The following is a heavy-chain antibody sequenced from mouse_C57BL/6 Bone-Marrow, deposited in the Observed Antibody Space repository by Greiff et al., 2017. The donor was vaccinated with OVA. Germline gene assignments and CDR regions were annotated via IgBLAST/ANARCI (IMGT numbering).Heavy chain of an antibody. J-gene: IGHJ4*01. CDR3: WRETAPTVVATPTRGAMDY. Sequence: QVTLKVSGPGILQPSQTLSLACTFSGISLSTSGMGLSWLRKPPGKALEWLASIWNNDNYYNPSLKSRLTISKETSNYQVFLKLTSVDTADSATYYGAWRETAPTVVATPTRGAMDYWGQGTSVTVSS. CDR1: ISLSTSGMGL. D-gene: IGHD1-1*01. CDR2: WNNDNY. V-gene: IGHV8-2*01.